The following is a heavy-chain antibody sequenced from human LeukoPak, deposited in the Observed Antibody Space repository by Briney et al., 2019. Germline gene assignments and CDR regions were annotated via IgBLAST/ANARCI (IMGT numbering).Heavy chain of an antibody. Sequence: GGSLRLSCTASGVTFSSYDMNWVRQAPGKGLEWVSYISGSGTTIYYADSVKGRFTISRDYSKNSLYLQMNSLRAEDTAVYYCARDLVSGAYTFDIWGQGKMVTVFS. V-gene: IGHV3-48*03. CDR1: GVTFSSYD. CDR2: ISGSGTTI. J-gene: IGHJ3*02. CDR3: ARDLVSGAYTFDI. D-gene: IGHD3-16*01.